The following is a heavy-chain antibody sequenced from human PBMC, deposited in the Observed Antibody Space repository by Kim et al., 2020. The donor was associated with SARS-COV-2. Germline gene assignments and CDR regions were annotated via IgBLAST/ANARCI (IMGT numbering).Heavy chain of an antibody. CDR2: TYYRSKWYN. D-gene: IGHD3-10*01. CDR1: GDSVSSNSAA. CDR3: ARTMVRGVITLYGFDY. V-gene: IGHV6-1*01. J-gene: IGHJ4*02. Sequence: SQTLSLTCAISGDSVSSNSAAWNWLRQSPSRGLEWLGRTYYRSKWYNDYAVSVKSRITINPDTSKNQFSLQLNSVTPEDTAVYYCARTMVRGVITLYGFDYWGQGTLVTVSS.